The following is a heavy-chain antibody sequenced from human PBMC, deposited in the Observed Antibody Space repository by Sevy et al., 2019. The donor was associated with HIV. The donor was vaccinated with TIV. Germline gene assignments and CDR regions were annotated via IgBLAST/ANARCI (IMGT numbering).Heavy chain of an antibody. CDR2: MHSSGGT. Sequence: SETLSLTCTVSGGSISNNFWGWIRQSPGRGLEWIGYMHSSGGTRYNPSVRGRVAMSVETSRSQFSLRLTSVTAADTAIFYCVRLRDCSRSTCYDPQSDYYYIDVWGKGTTVTVSS. V-gene: IGHV4-59*01. CDR3: VRLRDCSRSTCYDPQSDYYYIDV. D-gene: IGHD5-12*01. J-gene: IGHJ6*03. CDR1: GGSISNNF.